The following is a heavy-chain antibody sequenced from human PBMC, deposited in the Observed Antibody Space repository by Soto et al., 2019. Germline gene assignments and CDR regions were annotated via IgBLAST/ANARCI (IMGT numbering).Heavy chain of an antibody. CDR2: ISAYNGNT. CDR1: GYTFTSYG. J-gene: IGHJ4*02. V-gene: IGHV1-18*01. Sequence: ASVKVSCKASGYTFTSYGISWVRQAPGQGLEWMGWISAYNGNTNYAQKLQGRVTMTTDTSTSTAYMELRSLRSDDTAVYYCARSGRQDDDYGDKFYFDYWGQGSLVTVSS. D-gene: IGHD4-17*01. CDR3: ARSGRQDDDYGDKFYFDY.